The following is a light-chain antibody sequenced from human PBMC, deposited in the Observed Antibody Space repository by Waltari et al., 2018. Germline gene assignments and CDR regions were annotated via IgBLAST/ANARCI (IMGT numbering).Light chain of an antibody. J-gene: IGKJ4*01. V-gene: IGKV1-5*03. CDR2: KAF. CDR1: QSISNW. CDR3: QQYNSYSLLT. Sequence: DIQMTQSPSTLSASVGDRIITTCRASQSISNWLAWYQQKPGKAPKLLIYKAFTLETGVPSRFSGSGSGTVFTLTISSLQPDDFATYYCQQYNSYSLLTFGGGTKVEIE.